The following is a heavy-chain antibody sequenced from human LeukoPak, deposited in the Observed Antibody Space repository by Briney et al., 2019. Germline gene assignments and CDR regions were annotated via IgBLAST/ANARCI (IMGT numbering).Heavy chain of an antibody. CDR1: GYTFTGYY. V-gene: IGHV1-2*02. J-gene: IGHJ4*02. CDR2: INPNSGGT. Sequence: VASVKVSCKASGYTFTGYYMHWVRQAPGQGLEWMGWINPNSGGTNYAQKFQGRVTMTRDTSISTAYMELSRLRSDDTAVYYCARDHLEGTAAGSYWGQGTLVTVSS. CDR3: ARDHLEGTAAGSY. D-gene: IGHD6-13*01.